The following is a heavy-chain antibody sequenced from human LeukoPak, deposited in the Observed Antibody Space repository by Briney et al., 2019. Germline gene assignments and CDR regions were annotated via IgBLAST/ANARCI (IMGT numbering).Heavy chain of an antibody. V-gene: IGHV4-39*01. CDR3: ARQNSGSYSDEAFDI. CDR2: IYYSGST. Sequence: SETLSLTCTVSGGSISSSSYYWGWIRQPPGKGLEWIGSIYYSGSTYYNPSLKSRVTISVDTSKNQFSLKLSSVTAADTAVYYCARQNSGSYSDEAFDIWGQGTMVTVSS. CDR1: GGSISSSSYY. J-gene: IGHJ3*02. D-gene: IGHD1-26*01.